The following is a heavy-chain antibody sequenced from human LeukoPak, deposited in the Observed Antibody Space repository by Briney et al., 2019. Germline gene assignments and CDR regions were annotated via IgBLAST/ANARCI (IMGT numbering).Heavy chain of an antibody. CDR1: EFTFSSYN. Sequence: GGSLRLSCAASEFTFSSYNMNWVRQAPGKGLEWVSAISGSGGSTYYADSVKGRFTISRDNSKNTLYLQMNSLRAEDTAVYYCAKVAHYYGSGSYYEYYFDYWGQGTLVTVSS. CDR2: ISGSGGST. D-gene: IGHD3-10*01. CDR3: AKVAHYYGSGSYYEYYFDY. V-gene: IGHV3-23*01. J-gene: IGHJ4*02.